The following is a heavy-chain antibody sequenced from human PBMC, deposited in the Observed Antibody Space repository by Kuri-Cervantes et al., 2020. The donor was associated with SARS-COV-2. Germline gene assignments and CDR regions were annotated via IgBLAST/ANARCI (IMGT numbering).Heavy chain of an antibody. CDR2: INHSGNT. Sequence: ESLKISCAGYCGSLSDYYWSWVRQPPGKGLEWIGEINHSGNTNYDPSLKSRVNISINTSKNQFSLKLSSCTAADTAVYYCVRHEDATDYWGQGSLVTVSS. CDR3: VRHEDATDY. CDR1: CGSLSDYY. V-gene: IGHV4-34*01. D-gene: IGHD2-2*01. J-gene: IGHJ4*02.